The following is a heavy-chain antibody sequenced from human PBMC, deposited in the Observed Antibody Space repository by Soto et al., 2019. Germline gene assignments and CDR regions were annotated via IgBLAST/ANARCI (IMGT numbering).Heavy chain of an antibody. J-gene: IGHJ4*02. CDR3: AAYSHKGY. CDR2: ISGSGGST. Sequence: GXSLRLSCAASGFTFSSYAMSWVRQAPVKGLEWVSAISGSGGSTYYADSVKGRFTISRDSSKNTLYLQMNSLRAEDTAMYYCAAYSHKGYWGQGTLVTVSS. V-gene: IGHV3-23*01. CDR1: GFTFSSYA. D-gene: IGHD3-16*01.